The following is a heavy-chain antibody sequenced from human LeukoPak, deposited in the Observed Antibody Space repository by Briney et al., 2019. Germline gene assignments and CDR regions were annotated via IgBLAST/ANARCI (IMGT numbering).Heavy chain of an antibody. J-gene: IGHJ4*02. CDR3: ARQTSCSNGVCHKVGHY. V-gene: IGHV5-51*01. CDR2: IYPGDSDT. CDR1: GYTFSINW. D-gene: IGHD2-8*01. Sequence: GESLKISCKGSGYTFSINWTAWVRQMPGKGLEWMGIIYPGDSDTRYSPSFQGQVTISVDKSISTAYLQWSSLKASDTAVYYCARQTSCSNGVCHKVGHYWGQGPLVTVSS.